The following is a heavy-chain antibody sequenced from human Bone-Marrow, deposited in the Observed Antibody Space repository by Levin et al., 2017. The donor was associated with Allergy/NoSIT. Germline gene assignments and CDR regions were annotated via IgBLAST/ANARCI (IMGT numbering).Heavy chain of an antibody. CDR1: GFTFRSYT. J-gene: IGHJ4*02. Sequence: GGSLRLSCAASGFTFRSYTMNWVRQAPGKGLEWVSTITNTFSDKYYADSVKGRFFISRDDAESSLYLQMNILTADDTAIYYCAAEYYTGSSGFHYWGQGTVVTVSS. CDR3: AAEYYTGSSGFHY. V-gene: IGHV3-21*06. D-gene: IGHD3-22*01. CDR2: ITNTFSDK.